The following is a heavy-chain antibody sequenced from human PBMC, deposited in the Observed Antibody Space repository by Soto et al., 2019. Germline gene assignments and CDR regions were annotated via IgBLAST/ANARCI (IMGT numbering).Heavy chain of an antibody. CDR1: GFPFGENA. CDR2: ISDSGATT. D-gene: IGHD6-19*01. Sequence: RLSCAASGFPFGENAMSWVRQAPGKGLEWVSGISDSGATTYYADSVRGRFTISRDNSKNTLYLQMKSLRAEDSASYYCAKEDTSSGSLDYWGQGALVTVSS. CDR3: AKEDTSSGSLDY. J-gene: IGHJ4*02. V-gene: IGHV3-23*01.